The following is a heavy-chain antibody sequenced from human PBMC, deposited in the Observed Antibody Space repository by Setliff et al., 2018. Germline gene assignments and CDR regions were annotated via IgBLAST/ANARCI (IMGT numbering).Heavy chain of an antibody. D-gene: IGHD3-22*01. CDR2: IYTSGST. Sequence: KSSETLSLTCTVSGGSISSYYWSWIRQPAGKGLEWIGRIYTSGSTNYNPSLKSRVTMSVDTSKNQFSLKLSSVTAADTAVYYCARDRKDYYDSSGYYYALAFDIWGQGTMVTVSS. CDR1: GGSISSYY. J-gene: IGHJ3*02. CDR3: ARDRKDYYDSSGYYYALAFDI. V-gene: IGHV4-4*07.